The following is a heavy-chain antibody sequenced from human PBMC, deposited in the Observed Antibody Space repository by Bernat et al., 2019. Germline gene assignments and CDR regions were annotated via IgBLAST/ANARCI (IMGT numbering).Heavy chain of an antibody. V-gene: IGHV3-30-3*01. Sequence: QVQLVESGGGVVQPGRSLRLSCAASGFTFSSYAMHWVRQAPGKGLEWVAVISYDGSNKYYADSVKGRFTISRDNSKTTLYLQMNSLRAEDTAVYYCARGVVAATLDYWGQGTLVTVSS. CDR2: ISYDGSNK. D-gene: IGHD2-15*01. CDR3: ARGVVAATLDY. CDR1: GFTFSSYA. J-gene: IGHJ4*02.